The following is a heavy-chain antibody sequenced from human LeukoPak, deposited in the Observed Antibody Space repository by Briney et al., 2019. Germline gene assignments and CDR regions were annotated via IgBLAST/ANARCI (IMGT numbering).Heavy chain of an antibody. CDR3: ANEWLHVSGSYKANN. J-gene: IGHJ4*02. CDR1: GFTFSSYG. D-gene: IGHD3-10*01. Sequence: GGSLRLSCAASGFTFSSYGMHWVRQAPGKGLEWVAFIRNDGSDKYHADSVKGRFTISRDNSKNTLYLQMSSLRTEDTAVYYCANEWLHVSGSYKANNWGQGTLVTVSS. V-gene: IGHV3-30*02. CDR2: IRNDGSDK.